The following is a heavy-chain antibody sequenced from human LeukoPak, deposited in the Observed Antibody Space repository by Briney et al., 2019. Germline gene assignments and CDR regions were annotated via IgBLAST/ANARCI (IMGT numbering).Heavy chain of an antibody. D-gene: IGHD2-15*01. V-gene: IGHV4-30-4*07. CDR3: ARGRGILYFGH. Sequence: SETLSLTCTVSGGSISTSSYSWSWIRQPPGKGLEWIGYMYSSGSSFYNPSLKSRVSISVDTSKNQFSLKLSSVTAADTAVYYCARGRGILYFGHWGQGTLVTVSS. CDR2: MYSSGSS. J-gene: IGHJ4*02. CDR1: GGSISTSSYS.